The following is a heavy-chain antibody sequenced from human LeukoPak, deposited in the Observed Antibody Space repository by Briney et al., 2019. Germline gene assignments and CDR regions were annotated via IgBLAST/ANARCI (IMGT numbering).Heavy chain of an antibody. CDR2: ISTYNGNS. Sequence: GASVKVSCKASGYYFINYGISWARQAPGQGLDWMGWISTYNGNSIYAQRFQGRVTMTTDTSTSTGYMDLRSLTSDDTAVYYCARVARTAVGIRYYFDEWGQGTLVSVSS. J-gene: IGHJ4*02. CDR3: ARVARTAVGIRYYFDE. V-gene: IGHV1-18*01. CDR1: GYYFINYG. D-gene: IGHD1-14*01.